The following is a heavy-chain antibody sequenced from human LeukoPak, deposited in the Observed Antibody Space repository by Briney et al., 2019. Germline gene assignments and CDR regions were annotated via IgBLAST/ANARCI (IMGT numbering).Heavy chain of an antibody. CDR1: GFAVNRNY. D-gene: IGHD2-15*01. CDR3: ARDRGYCSGGSCYSGFYY. J-gene: IGHJ4*02. V-gene: IGHV3-66*01. CDR2: IYSGGST. Sequence: GGSRILSCAASGFAVNRNYMTWVRQAPGKGLEWDSVIYSGGSTYYADSVKGRFTISRDNSKNTLYLQMNSLRAEDTAVYYCARDRGYCSGGSCYSGFYYWGQGTLVTVSS.